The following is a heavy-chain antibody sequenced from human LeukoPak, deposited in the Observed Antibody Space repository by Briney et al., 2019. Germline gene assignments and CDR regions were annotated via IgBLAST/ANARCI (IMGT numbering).Heavy chain of an antibody. CDR2: ISYDGSNK. V-gene: IGHV3-30*18. Sequence: GGSLRLSCAASGFTVSSNYLSWVRQAPGKGLEWVAVISYDGSNKYYADSVKGRFTISRDNSKNTLYLQMNSLRAEDTAVYYCAKVADTAMDYFDYWGQGTLVTVSS. CDR3: AKVADTAMDYFDY. CDR1: GFTVSSNY. J-gene: IGHJ4*02. D-gene: IGHD5-18*01.